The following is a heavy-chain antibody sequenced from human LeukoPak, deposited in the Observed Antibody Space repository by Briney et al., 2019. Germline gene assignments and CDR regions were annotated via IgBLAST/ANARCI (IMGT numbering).Heavy chain of an antibody. J-gene: IGHJ6*04. Sequence: SVKLSCKASGGTFSSYAISWVRQAPGQGLEWMGGIIPIFGTANYAQKFQGRVTITADKSTSTAYMELSSLRSEDTAVYYCAREDCSGGSCYPYYYGMDVWGKGTTVTVSS. CDR3: AREDCSGGSCYPYYYGMDV. D-gene: IGHD2-15*01. V-gene: IGHV1-69*06. CDR2: IIPIFGTA. CDR1: GGTFSSYA.